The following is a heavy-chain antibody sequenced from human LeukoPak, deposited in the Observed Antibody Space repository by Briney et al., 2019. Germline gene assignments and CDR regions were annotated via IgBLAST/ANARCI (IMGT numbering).Heavy chain of an antibody. CDR3: ARVASANDYFDY. Sequence: SETLSLTCTASGYSISSDYNSGWRRQPPGQRLEWIGIIYRSGSTYYKPSVKSRFTISGDTSKNQFSRKLSSVTAADPAVYYCARVASANDYFDYWGQGTLVTVSS. J-gene: IGHJ4*02. V-gene: IGHV4-38-2*02. D-gene: IGHD1-1*01. CDR1: GYSISSDYN. CDR2: IYRSGST.